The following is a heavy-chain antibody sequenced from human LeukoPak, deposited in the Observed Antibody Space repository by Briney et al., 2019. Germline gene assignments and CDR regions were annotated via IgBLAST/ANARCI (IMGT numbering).Heavy chain of an antibody. D-gene: IGHD2-2*01. Sequence: SETLSLTCTVSGGSISSSSYYWAWIRQPPGKGLEWIGYIYYSGSTSYNPSLKSRVTISEDTSKNQFSLKLSSVTAADTAVYYCARSVVLYYFDYWGQGTLVTVSS. J-gene: IGHJ4*02. CDR1: GGSISSSSYY. CDR3: ARSVVLYYFDY. V-gene: IGHV4-61*05. CDR2: IYYSGST.